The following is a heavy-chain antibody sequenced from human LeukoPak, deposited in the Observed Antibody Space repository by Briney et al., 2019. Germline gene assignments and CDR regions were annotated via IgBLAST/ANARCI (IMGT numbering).Heavy chain of an antibody. CDR2: ISAGGTNT. CDR1: GFTFSSYA. V-gene: IGHV3-23*01. Sequence: QPGGSLRLSCAASGFTFSSYAMTWVGQVPGKGLDWVSSISAGGTNTYFAGSVKGRCTISRDNSKNTVFLQMKSLRAEDTAVYFCAKDIEGAVGFYLDHWGQGTLVTVSS. J-gene: IGHJ4*02. CDR3: AKDIEGAVGFYLDH. D-gene: IGHD6-13*01.